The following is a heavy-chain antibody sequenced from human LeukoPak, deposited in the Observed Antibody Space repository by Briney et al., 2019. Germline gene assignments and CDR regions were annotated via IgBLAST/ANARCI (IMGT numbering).Heavy chain of an antibody. CDR2: IYYSGST. Sequence: SETLSLTCTVSGGSISSSSYYWGWIRQPPGKGLEWIGSIYYSGSTYYNPSLKSRVTISVDTSKNQFSLKLSSVTAADTAVYYCARDRNYYDSSRGLDYWGQGTLVTVSS. CDR3: ARDRNYYDSSRGLDY. CDR1: GGSISSSSYY. V-gene: IGHV4-39*07. J-gene: IGHJ4*02. D-gene: IGHD3-22*01.